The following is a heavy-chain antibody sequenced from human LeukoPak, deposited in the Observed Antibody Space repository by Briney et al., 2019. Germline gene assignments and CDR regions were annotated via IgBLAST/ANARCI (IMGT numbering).Heavy chain of an antibody. CDR1: GYTFTSYD. D-gene: IGHD5-12*01. Sequence: ASVKVSCKASGYTFTSYDINWVRQATGQGLEWMGWMNPNSGNTGYAQKFQGRVTMTRNTSISTAYMELSSLRSEDTAVYYCARGRCGGYSGYDYGSDYWGQGTLVTVSS. V-gene: IGHV1-8*01. J-gene: IGHJ4*02. CDR2: MNPNSGNT. CDR3: ARGRCGGYSGYDYGSDY.